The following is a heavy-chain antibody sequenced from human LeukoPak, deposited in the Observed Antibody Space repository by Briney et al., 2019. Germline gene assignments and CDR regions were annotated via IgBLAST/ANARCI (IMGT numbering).Heavy chain of an antibody. V-gene: IGHV4-34*01. CDR3: ARRTTVTIPFGY. CDR1: GGSFSGYY. Sequence: SETLSLTCAVYGGSFSGYYWSWIRQPPGKGLEWIGEINHSGSTNYNPSLKSRVTISVDKSKDQFSLKLSSVTAADTAVYYCARRTTVTIPFGYWGQGTLVTVSS. CDR2: INHSGST. J-gene: IGHJ4*02. D-gene: IGHD4-11*01.